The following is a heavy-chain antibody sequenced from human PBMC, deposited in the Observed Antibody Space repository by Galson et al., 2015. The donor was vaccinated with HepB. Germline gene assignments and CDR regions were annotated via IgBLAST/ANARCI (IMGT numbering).Heavy chain of an antibody. CDR1: GYTFTSYG. D-gene: IGHD2-2*02. J-gene: IGHJ4*02. CDR3: AREGNYCSSTSCYTAADY. CDR2: ISAYNGNT. V-gene: IGHV1-18*01. Sequence: SVKVSCKASGYTFTSYGISWVRQAPGQGLEWMGWISAYNGNTNYAQKLQGRVTMTTDTSTSTAYMELRSLRSDDTAVYYCAREGNYCSSTSCYTAADYWGQGTLVTVSS.